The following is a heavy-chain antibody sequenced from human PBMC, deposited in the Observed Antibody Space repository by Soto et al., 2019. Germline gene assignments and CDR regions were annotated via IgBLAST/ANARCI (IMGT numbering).Heavy chain of an antibody. D-gene: IGHD3-9*01. Sequence: GGSLRLSCAASGFTFSSYAMSWVRQAPGKGLEWVSAISGSGGSTYYADSVKGRFTISRDNSKNTLYLQMNSLRAEDTAVYYCAKDGVLRYFDWFPEYLQHWGQGTLVTVSS. CDR2: ISGSGGST. CDR3: AKDGVLRYFDWFPEYLQH. V-gene: IGHV3-23*01. J-gene: IGHJ1*01. CDR1: GFTFSSYA.